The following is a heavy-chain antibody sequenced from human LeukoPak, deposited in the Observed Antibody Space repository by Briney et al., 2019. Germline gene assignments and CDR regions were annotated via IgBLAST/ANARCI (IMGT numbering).Heavy chain of an antibody. J-gene: IGHJ4*02. CDR1: GFTFDDYA. Sequence: PGRSLRLSCAASGFTFDDYAMHWVRQAPGKGLEWVSGISWNSGSIGYADSVKGRFTISRDNAKNSLYLQMNSLRAEDTALYYCASSYYDSSGYQIWGQGTLVTVSS. CDR3: ASSYYDSSGYQI. V-gene: IGHV3-9*01. CDR2: ISWNSGSI. D-gene: IGHD3-22*01.